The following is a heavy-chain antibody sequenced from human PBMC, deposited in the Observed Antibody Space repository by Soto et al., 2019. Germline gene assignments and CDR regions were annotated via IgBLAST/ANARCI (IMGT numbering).Heavy chain of an antibody. D-gene: IGHD3-3*01. CDR3: ARGSGVLRFLEWPLDV. CDR1: GGSISSGGYS. Sequence: SETLSLTCAVSGGSISSGGYSWSWIRQPPGKGLEWIGYIYHSGSTYYNPSLKSRVTISVDRSKNQFSPKLSSVTAADTAVYYCARGSGVLRFLEWPLDVWGQGTTVTVSS. CDR2: IYHSGST. V-gene: IGHV4-30-2*01. J-gene: IGHJ6*02.